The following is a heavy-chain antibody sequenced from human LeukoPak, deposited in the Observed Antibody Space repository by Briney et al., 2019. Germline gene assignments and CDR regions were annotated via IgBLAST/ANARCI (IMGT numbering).Heavy chain of an antibody. J-gene: IGHJ4*02. V-gene: IGHV1-46*01. Sequence: GASVKVSCKASVNTFTSNYIHWVRQAPGQGLEWMRMIYPRDGSTSYAQKFQGRVTVTRDTSTSTVHMELSGLRSEDTAVYYCARDQEGFDYWGQGTLVTVSS. CDR3: ARDQEGFDY. CDR1: VNTFTSNY. CDR2: IYPRDGST.